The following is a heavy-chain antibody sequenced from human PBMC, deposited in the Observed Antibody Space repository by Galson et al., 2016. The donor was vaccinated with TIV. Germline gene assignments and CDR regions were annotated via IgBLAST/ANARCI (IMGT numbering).Heavy chain of an antibody. Sequence: SVKVSCKASGYTFTSYDINWVRQATGQGLEWMGWMNPNSGNTGYARKFRGRVTMTRNTSVRAAYMELSSLRSEDTAVYYCARSGDYGDYWGQGTLVTVSS. CDR1: GYTFTSYD. D-gene: IGHD4-17*01. CDR2: MNPNSGNT. V-gene: IGHV1-8*02. J-gene: IGHJ4*02. CDR3: ARSGDYGDY.